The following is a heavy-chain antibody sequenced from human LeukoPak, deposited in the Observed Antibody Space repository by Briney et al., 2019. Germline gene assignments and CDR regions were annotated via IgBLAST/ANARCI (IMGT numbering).Heavy chain of an antibody. D-gene: IGHD4-17*01. CDR1: GFTFSNYA. J-gene: IGHJ2*01. Sequence: GGSLRLSCSASGFTFSNYAMHWVRQAPGKGLEWVSFVSIGGSFIYYADSVKGRFTISRDDAKNSLYLQMNSLTAEDTAEYYCARNKINTVTTGWYFDLWGRGTLVSVSS. CDR3: ARNKINTVTTGWYFDL. V-gene: IGHV3-21*01. CDR2: VSIGGSFI.